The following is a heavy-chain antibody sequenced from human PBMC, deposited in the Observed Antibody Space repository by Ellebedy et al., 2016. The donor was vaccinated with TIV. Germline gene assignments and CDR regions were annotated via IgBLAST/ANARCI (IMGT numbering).Heavy chain of an antibody. CDR3: TRVQSGFDL. D-gene: IGHD3-10*01. J-gene: IGHJ2*01. V-gene: IGHV3-49*04. CDR2: IRSKAYGGTT. CDR1: GFTFGDYA. Sequence: GESLKISCTASGFTFGDYAMSWVRQAPGKGLEWVGFIRSKAYGGTTEYAASVKGRFTISRDDSKSIAYLQMNSLKTEDTAVYYCTRVQSGFDLWGHGTLVTVSS.